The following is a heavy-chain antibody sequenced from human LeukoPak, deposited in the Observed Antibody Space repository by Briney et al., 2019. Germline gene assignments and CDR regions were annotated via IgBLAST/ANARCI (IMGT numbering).Heavy chain of an antibody. J-gene: IGHJ4*02. CDR3: ARGNLFYFDY. Sequence: PGGSLRLSCAASGFTFSSYAMHWVRQAPGKGLEYVSAISSDGVTTYYANSVKGRFTISRDNSKNTLYLQVGSLRVEDMAVYYCARGNLFYFDYWGQGTLVTVS. V-gene: IGHV3-64*01. CDR2: ISSDGVTT. CDR1: GFTFSSYA.